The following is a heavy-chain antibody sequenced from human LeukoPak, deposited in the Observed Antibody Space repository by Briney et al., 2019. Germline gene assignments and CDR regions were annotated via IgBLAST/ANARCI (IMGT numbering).Heavy chain of an antibody. V-gene: IGHV3-48*01. D-gene: IGHD6-13*01. J-gene: IGHJ5*02. CDR1: GFTFSSYS. Sequence: GGSLRLSCAASGFTFSSYSMNWVRQAPGKGLEWVSYISSSSSTIYYADSVKGRFTISRDNAKNSLYLQMNSLRAEDTAVYYCARDQVGSSWGQGTLVTVSS. CDR3: ARDQVGSS. CDR2: ISSSSSTI.